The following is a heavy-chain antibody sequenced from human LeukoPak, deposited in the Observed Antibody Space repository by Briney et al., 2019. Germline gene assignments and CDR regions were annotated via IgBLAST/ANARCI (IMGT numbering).Heavy chain of an antibody. CDR2: IKQDGSEK. D-gene: IGHD2-2*01. CDR3: ARDPDGYCSSTSCPRYGMDV. J-gene: IGHJ6*02. CDR1: GFTFSSYW. Sequence: GGSLRLSCVASGFTFSSYWMGWVRQAPGKGLEWVANIKQDGSEKYYVDSVKGRFTTSRDNAKNSLYLQMNSLRAEDTAVYYCARDPDGYCSSTSCPRYGMDVWGQGTTVTVSS. V-gene: IGHV3-7*01.